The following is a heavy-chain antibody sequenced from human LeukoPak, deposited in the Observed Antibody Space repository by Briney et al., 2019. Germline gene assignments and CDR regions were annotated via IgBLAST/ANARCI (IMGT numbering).Heavy chain of an antibody. V-gene: IGHV4-39*01. CDR3: ARSRVNYDFWSGYYTHDDAFDI. Sequence: SETLSLTCTVSGGPISSSSYYWGWIRQPPGKGLEWIGSIYYSGSTYYNPSLKSRVTISVDTSKNQFSLKLSSVTAADTAVYYCARSRVNYDFWSGYYTHDDAFDIWGQGTMVTVSS. CDR2: IYYSGST. D-gene: IGHD3-3*01. J-gene: IGHJ3*02. CDR1: GGPISSSSYY.